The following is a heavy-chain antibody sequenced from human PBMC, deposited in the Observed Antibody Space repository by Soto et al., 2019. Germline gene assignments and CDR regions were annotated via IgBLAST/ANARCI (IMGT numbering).Heavy chain of an antibody. CDR2: IQQDGSEK. CDR3: ARMRGYSYFDS. CDR1: GFTFSNYW. J-gene: IGHJ4*02. D-gene: IGHD3-22*01. Sequence: PGGSLRLSCAASGFTFSNYWMSWGRQAPGKGLEWVANIQQDGSEKSYVDSVKGRFTISRDNAKNSLFLQMNSLRAEDTAVYYCARMRGYSYFDSWGQGTLVTVSS. V-gene: IGHV3-7*05.